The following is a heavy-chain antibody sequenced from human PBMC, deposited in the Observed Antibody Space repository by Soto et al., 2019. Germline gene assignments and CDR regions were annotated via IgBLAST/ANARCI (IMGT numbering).Heavy chain of an antibody. CDR3: AGRARPSFYYMDA. D-gene: IGHD2-15*01. V-gene: IGHV3-64*01. J-gene: IGHJ6*03. CDR2: ISSNGVGT. CDR1: GFTLSGYA. Sequence: EVQLAESGGGLAQPGGSLRLSCAASGFTLSGYAMDWVRQAPGKGLEYVSGISSNGVGTYYANSVQGRFTHSRDNSKNSVYLQTGSLRSEDIAVYSFAGRARPSFYYMDALGKGTTDTVTS.